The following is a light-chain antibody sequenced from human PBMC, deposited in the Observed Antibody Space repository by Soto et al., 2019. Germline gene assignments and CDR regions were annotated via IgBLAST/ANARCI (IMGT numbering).Light chain of an antibody. Sequence: EIVMTQSPATLSVSPGERATLSCRASQSVSNNLAWYQQKPGQAPRLLIYGASTRAAGIPARFSGSGSGTEFTLTISSLQSEDFAVYYCQYSDNWPPYTFGQGTKLEI. CDR3: QYSDNWPPYT. CDR2: GAS. J-gene: IGKJ2*01. CDR1: QSVSNN. V-gene: IGKV3-15*01.